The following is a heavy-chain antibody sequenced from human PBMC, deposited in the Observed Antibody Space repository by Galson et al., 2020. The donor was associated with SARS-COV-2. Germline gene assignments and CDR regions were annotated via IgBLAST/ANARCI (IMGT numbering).Heavy chain of an antibody. CDR3: ARDPDFYSSGNYYS. D-gene: IGHD3-10*01. CDR2: IYSSGNT. V-gene: IGHV3-53*01. Sequence: GESLKISCAASGFAVSSNFMSWVRQAPGKGLEWVSIIYSSGNTYYAESVKGRFTMSRDSSKNTVSLQMNSLRAEDTAVYYCARDPDFYSSGNYYSWGPGTLVTVSS. J-gene: IGHJ4*02. CDR1: GFAVSSNF.